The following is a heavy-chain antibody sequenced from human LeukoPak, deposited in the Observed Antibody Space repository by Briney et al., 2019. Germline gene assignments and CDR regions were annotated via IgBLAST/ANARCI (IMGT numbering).Heavy chain of an antibody. CDR1: GFTFSDYY. CDR2: ISSSGSSM. Sequence: GGSLRLSCAASGFTFSDYYMSWIRQAPGKGPEWISYISSSGSSMYYADSVKGRFTISRDNAKNSLFLQMNSLRAEDTAVYYCAKGLGAYYYDSSGYGGFDMWGQGTMVTVSS. CDR3: AKGLGAYYYDSSGYGGFDM. D-gene: IGHD3-22*01. V-gene: IGHV3-11*01. J-gene: IGHJ3*02.